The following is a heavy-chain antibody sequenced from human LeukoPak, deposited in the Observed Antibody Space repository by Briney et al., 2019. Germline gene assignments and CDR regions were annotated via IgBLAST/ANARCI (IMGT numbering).Heavy chain of an antibody. D-gene: IGHD3-22*01. CDR2: IKPDGSDK. Sequence: GGSLRLPCAASGFSFSSYWMSWVRQAPGKGLERVANIKPDGSDKRYVDSVKGRFTISRDNAKNSLYLQMNSLRGDDTAVYYCTRNYNNAFDIWGQGTMVTVSS. CDR1: GFSFSSYW. J-gene: IGHJ3*02. V-gene: IGHV3-7*01. CDR3: TRNYNNAFDI.